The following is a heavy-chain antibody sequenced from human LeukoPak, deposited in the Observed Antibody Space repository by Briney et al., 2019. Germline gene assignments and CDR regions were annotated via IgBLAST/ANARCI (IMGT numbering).Heavy chain of an antibody. J-gene: IGHJ6*02. Sequence: SETLSLTCTVSGGSISSSSYYWGWIRQPPGKGLEWIGSIYYSGSTYYNPSLKSRVTISVDTSKNQFSLKLSSVTAADTAVYYCARLRFLDGGGYGTDVWGQGTTVTVSS. D-gene: IGHD3-3*01. V-gene: IGHV4-39*01. CDR3: ARLRFLDGGGYGTDV. CDR2: IYYSGST. CDR1: GGSISSSSYY.